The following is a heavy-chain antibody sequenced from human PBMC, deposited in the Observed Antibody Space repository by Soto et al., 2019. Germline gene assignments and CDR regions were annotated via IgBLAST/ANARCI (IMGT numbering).Heavy chain of an antibody. CDR2: IIPIFGTA. CDR1: GGTFSSYA. CDR3: ARGYCNNGVCYNLDH. J-gene: IGHJ4*02. V-gene: IGHV1-69*13. D-gene: IGHD2-8*01. Sequence: ASVKVSCKASGGTFSSYAISWVRQAPGQGLEWMGGIIPIFGTANYAQKFQGRVTITADESTSTAYMELSSLRSEDTAVYYCARGYCNNGVCYNLDHWRQGTLVTVSS.